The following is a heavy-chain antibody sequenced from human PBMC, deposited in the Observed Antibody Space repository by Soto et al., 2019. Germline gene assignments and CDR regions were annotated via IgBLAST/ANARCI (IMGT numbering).Heavy chain of an antibody. D-gene: IGHD3-10*01. CDR3: ARGYFDSGHGYDL. CDR1: GHLFNNHW. J-gene: IGHJ5*02. Sequence: GESLKISCKGPGHLFNNHWIGWVRQTPGKGLEWMGLIFTRDSETRTSPSFQGHVSFSVDNSINTVYLQWTSLKTTDTGIYFCARGYFDSGHGYDLWGQGTLVTVSS. CDR2: IFTRDSET. V-gene: IGHV5-51*01.